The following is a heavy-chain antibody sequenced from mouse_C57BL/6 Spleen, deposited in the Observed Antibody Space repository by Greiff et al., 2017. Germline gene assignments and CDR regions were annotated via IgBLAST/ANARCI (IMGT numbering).Heavy chain of an antibody. CDR3: ASLYDYDGHWYFDV. Sequence: EVQLQQSGPELVKPGASVKISCKASGYSFTDYNMNWVKQSNGKSLEWIGVINPNYGTTSYNQKFKGKATLTVDQSSSTAYMQLNSLTSEDSAVYYCASLYDYDGHWYFDVWGTGTTVTVSS. J-gene: IGHJ1*03. D-gene: IGHD2-4*01. V-gene: IGHV1-39*01. CDR2: INPNYGTT. CDR1: GYSFTDYN.